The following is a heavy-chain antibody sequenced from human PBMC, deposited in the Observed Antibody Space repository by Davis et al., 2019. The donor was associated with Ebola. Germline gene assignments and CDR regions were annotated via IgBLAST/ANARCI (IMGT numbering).Heavy chain of an antibody. CDR2: IHYDGSNK. V-gene: IGHV3-30*02. D-gene: IGHD6-13*01. J-gene: IGHJ4*02. Sequence: PPRSLTPSCAASAPPSSSPSMNWVRQAPWKGLEWVAFIHYDGSNKYYADSVKGRFAISRDNSKNTLYLQMNSLRAEDTAVHYCAKDRYPSAALDHWGQGTLVTVSS. CDR1: APPSSSPS. CDR3: AKDRYPSAALDH.